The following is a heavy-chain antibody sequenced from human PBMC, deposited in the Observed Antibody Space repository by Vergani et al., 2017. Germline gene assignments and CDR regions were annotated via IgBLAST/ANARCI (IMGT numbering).Heavy chain of an antibody. Sequence: QITLKESGPTLVKPTQTLTLTCTFSGFSLSTSGVGVGWIRQPPGKALAWLALIYWNDDKRYSPSLKSRLTITKDTSKNQVVLTMTNMDPVDTATYYCAHVSYYDYVWGSYRPTPFDYWGQGTLVTVSS. CDR1: GFSLSTSGVG. CDR2: IYWNDDK. J-gene: IGHJ4*02. V-gene: IGHV2-5*01. CDR3: AHVSYYDYVWGSYRPTPFDY. D-gene: IGHD3-16*02.